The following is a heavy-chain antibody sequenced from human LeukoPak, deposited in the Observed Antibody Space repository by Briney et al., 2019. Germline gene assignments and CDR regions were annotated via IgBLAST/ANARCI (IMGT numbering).Heavy chain of an antibody. D-gene: IGHD6-13*01. J-gene: IGHJ4*02. V-gene: IGHV3-11*04. CDR1: GFIFSDYY. Sequence: PEGSLRLSCAASGFIFSDYYMSWIRQAPGKGLEFVAYISSDGTANYYADSVKGRFTIPGDNAQNSVHLEITNLRAEDTAVYYCARGFWYRFEIWGQGTVVTVSS. CDR2: ISSDGTAN. CDR3: ARGFWYRFEI.